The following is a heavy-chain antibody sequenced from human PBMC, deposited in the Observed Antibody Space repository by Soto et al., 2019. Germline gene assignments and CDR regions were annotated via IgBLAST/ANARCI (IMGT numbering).Heavy chain of an antibody. J-gene: IGHJ5*02. D-gene: IGHD3-3*01. CDR2: ISSSSSTI. CDR1: GFTFSSYS. V-gene: IGHV3-48*02. CDR3: ARESRFLEWLSLNWFDP. Sequence: GGSLRLSCAASGFTFSSYSMNWVRQAPGKGLEWVSYISSSSSTIYYADSVKGRFTISRGNAKNSLYLQMNSLRDEDTAVYYCARESRFLEWLSLNWFDPWGQGT.